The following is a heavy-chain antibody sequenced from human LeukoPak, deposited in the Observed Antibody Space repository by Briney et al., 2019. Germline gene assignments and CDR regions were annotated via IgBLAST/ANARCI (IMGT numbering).Heavy chain of an antibody. Sequence: ASVKVSCKASRYTFTSYYMHEVRQAPGQELEWMGIINPSGGSTSYAQKFQGRVTMTRNTSTSTVYMELSSLRSEDTAVYSCARVEYCSSTSCYTDMYFDYWGQGTLVTVSS. CDR3: ARVEYCSSTSCYTDMYFDY. D-gene: IGHD2-2*02. CDR2: INPSGGST. J-gene: IGHJ4*02. V-gene: IGHV1-46*01. CDR1: RYTFTSYY.